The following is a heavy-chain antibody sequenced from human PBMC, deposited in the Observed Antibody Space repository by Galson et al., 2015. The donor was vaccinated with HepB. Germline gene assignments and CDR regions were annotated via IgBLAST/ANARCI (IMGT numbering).Heavy chain of an antibody. CDR3: GARRFGKLYFVH. Sequence: SVKVSCKVSGYKFGDLSIHWVRQAPGKGLEWMGGFDLEVGDTFYGQSFQGRVTMIGDTSTDTAYMELSSLTYEDTAVYFCGARRFGKLYFVHWGQGTQATVSS. D-gene: IGHD3-10*01. CDR1: GYKFGDLS. J-gene: IGHJ4*02. CDR2: FDLEVGDT. V-gene: IGHV1-24*01.